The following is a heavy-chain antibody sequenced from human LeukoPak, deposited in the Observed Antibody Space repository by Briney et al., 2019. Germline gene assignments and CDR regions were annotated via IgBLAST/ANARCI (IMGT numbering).Heavy chain of an antibody. CDR1: GGSFSGYY. J-gene: IGHJ5*02. D-gene: IGHD3-22*01. Sequence: SETLSLTYAVYGGSFSGYYWSWIRQPPGKGLEWIGEINHSGSTNYNPSLKSRVTISVDTSKNQFSLKLSSVTAADTAVYYCARGLWTMIVVVHGWFDPWGQGTLVTVSS. CDR2: INHSGST. CDR3: ARGLWTMIVVVHGWFDP. V-gene: IGHV4-34*01.